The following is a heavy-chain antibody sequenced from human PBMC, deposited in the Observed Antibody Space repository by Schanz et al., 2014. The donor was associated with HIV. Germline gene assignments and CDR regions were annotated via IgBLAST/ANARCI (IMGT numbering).Heavy chain of an antibody. CDR2: MNPNSGNT. CDR3: ARGRRDVSMIILYWFDP. Sequence: QLQLVQSGAEVKQPGASVKVSCKASGYTFSNYDINWVRQATGQGLEWMGWMNPNSGNTGYAQKFQGRVTMTRNTSISTAYMELSSLTSEDTAVYYCARGRRDVSMIILYWFDPWGQGTLVTVSS. D-gene: IGHD3-22*01. CDR1: GYTFSNYD. V-gene: IGHV1-8*01. J-gene: IGHJ5*02.